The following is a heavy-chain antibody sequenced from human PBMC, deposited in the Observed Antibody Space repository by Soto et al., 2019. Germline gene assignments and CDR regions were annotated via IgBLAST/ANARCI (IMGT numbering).Heavy chain of an antibody. CDR1: GFTFSSYA. CDR3: AKESRYGSGVPYDY. D-gene: IGHD3-10*01. J-gene: IGHJ4*02. CDR2: ISGSGGST. Sequence: GGSLRLSCAASGFTFSSYAMSWVRQAPGKGLEWVSAISGSGGSTYYADSVKGRFTISRDNSKNTLYLQMNSLRAEDTAVYYCAKESRYGSGVPYDYWGQGTLVTVSA. V-gene: IGHV3-23*01.